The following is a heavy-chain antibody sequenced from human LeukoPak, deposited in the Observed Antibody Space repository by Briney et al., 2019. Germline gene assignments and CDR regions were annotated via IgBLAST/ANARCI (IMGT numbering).Heavy chain of an antibody. CDR1: GFTFSSYA. J-gene: IGHJ6*02. CDR3: AKALRAYGGNSPYYYYAMDV. CDR2: ISGSGGST. D-gene: IGHD4-23*01. Sequence: SGGSLRLSCAASGFTFSSYAMSWVRQAPGKGLEWVSAISGSGGSTYFADSVKGRFTISRDNSKNTLYLQMNSLRAEDTAVYYCAKALRAYGGNSPYYYYAMDVWGQGTTVTVSS. V-gene: IGHV3-23*01.